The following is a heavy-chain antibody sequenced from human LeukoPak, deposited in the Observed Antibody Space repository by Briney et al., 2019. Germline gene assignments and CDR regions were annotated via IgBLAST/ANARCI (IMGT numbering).Heavy chain of an antibody. CDR3: VKGITMVRGVIGRWGYYYYGMDV. CDR2: ISSNGGST. D-gene: IGHD3-10*01. J-gene: IGHJ6*04. Sequence: PGGSLRLSCSASGFTFSSYAMHWVRQAPGKGLEYVSAISSNGGSTYYADSVKGRFTISRDNSKNTLYLQMSSLRAEDTAVYYCVKGITMVRGVIGRWGYYYYGMDVWGKGTTATVSS. CDR1: GFTFSSYA. V-gene: IGHV3-64D*06.